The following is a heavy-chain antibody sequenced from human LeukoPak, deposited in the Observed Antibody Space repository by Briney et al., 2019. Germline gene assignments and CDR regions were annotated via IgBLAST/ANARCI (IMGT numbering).Heavy chain of an antibody. J-gene: IGHJ4*02. CDR2: INPSGGAT. D-gene: IGHD5-24*01. Sequence: VASVKVSCKASGYTFTSYHMHWVRQAPGHGLEWMGLINPSGGATSYAQKFQGRVTMTRDTSTSTSYRELSSLRCEDTAVYYCARARVMATIRPYFDYWGQGTLVIVSS. CDR1: GYTFTSYH. CDR3: ARARVMATIRPYFDY. V-gene: IGHV1-46*01.